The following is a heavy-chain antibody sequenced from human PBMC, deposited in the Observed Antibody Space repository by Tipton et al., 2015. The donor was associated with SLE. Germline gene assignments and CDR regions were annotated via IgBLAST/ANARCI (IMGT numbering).Heavy chain of an antibody. D-gene: IGHD3-9*01. CDR1: GGSINSSTSF. V-gene: IGHV4-39*07. Sequence: LRLSCNVSGGSINSSTSFWSCIRQPPGKGLEWIASVFSSGSTDHNPSLRSRVSISLDTSKNQFSLRLTSATAADTAVYYCARRGRSAWFPVVWGQGTLVTVSS. J-gene: IGHJ4*02. CDR2: VFSSGST. CDR3: ARRGRSAWFPVV.